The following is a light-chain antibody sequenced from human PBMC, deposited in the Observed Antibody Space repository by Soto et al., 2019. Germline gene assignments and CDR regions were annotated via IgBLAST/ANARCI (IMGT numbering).Light chain of an antibody. CDR1: QGINNY. V-gene: IGKV1D-8*01. CDR2: AVS. CDR3: QQYYTFPWT. J-gene: IGKJ1*01. Sequence: VIWMTQSPSFLSASTGDRVTISCRVSQGINNYLAWYQQKPGKVPELLIYAVSTLQSGVPSRFSGSGYGTDFTLTISWLQSEDIATYYCQQYYTFPWTFGQGTKVEIK.